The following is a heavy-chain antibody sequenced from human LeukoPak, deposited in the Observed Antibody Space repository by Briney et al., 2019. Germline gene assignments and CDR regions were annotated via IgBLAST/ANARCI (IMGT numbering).Heavy chain of an antibody. J-gene: IGHJ4*02. CDR2: ISTDGNYK. V-gene: IGHV3-30*09. CDR3: ARRPVATIKGYFDS. CDR1: GFTFSNYA. D-gene: IGHD5-24*01. Sequence: GGSLRLSCAASGFTFSNYAIYWVRQAPGKGLEWVSVISTDGNYKYYADSVKSRFAVSRDNSKNMLYLQMNSLSADDTAVYYCARRPVATIKGYFDSWGQGTLVTVSS.